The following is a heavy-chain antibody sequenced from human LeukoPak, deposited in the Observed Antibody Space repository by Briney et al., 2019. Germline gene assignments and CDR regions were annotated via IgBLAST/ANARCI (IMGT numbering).Heavy chain of an antibody. CDR1: GFTFSSYS. Sequence: GGSLRLSCAASGFTFSSYSMNWVRQAPGKGLEWVSSISSSSSYIYYADSVKGRLTISRDNAKNSLYLQMNSLRAEDTAVYYCARAGYCSGGSCYLGAFDIWGQGTMVTVSS. V-gene: IGHV3-21*01. CDR3: ARAGYCSGGSCYLGAFDI. D-gene: IGHD2-15*01. CDR2: ISSSSSYI. J-gene: IGHJ3*02.